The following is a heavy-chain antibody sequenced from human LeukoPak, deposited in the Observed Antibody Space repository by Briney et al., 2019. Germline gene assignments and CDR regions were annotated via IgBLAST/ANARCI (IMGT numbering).Heavy chain of an antibody. CDR2: IIPIFGTA. D-gene: IGHD4-17*01. Sequence: ASVKVSCKASGGTFSSYAISWVRQAPGQGLEWMGGIIPIFGTANHAQKFQGRVTITADESTSTAYMELSSLRSEDTAVYYCASLRQDYGDYETELYYFDYWGQGTLVTVSS. J-gene: IGHJ4*02. CDR3: ASLRQDYGDYETELYYFDY. V-gene: IGHV1-69*13. CDR1: GGTFSSYA.